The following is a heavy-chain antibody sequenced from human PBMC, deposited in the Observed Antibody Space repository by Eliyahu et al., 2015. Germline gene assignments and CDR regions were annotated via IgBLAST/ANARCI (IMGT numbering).Heavy chain of an antibody. J-gene: IGHJ5*02. D-gene: IGHD4-17*01. V-gene: IGHV1-18*04. Sequence: QGQLVQSGAEVKKPGASVTVSCKASGYTFTKFGITWVRQAPGQGLEWMGWINNGRTHYAQKLQGRVPMTTDTSTRTAYMELRSLTSDDTAVYYCVRDPWAVTPVPGPWGQGTLVSVSS. CDR1: GYTFTKFG. CDR3: VRDPWAVTPVPGP. CDR2: INNGRT.